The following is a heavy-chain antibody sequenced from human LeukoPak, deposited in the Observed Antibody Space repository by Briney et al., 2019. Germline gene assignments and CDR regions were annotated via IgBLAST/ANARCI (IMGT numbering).Heavy chain of an antibody. J-gene: IGHJ5*01. CDR3: AKPISGGLAVTADWFHP. D-gene: IGHD6-19*01. CDR1: GFTFRDSE. CDR2: ISSLSGLYT. Sequence: GGSLRLSCAASGFTFRDSEMSWIRQFPGKGLEWLSHISSLSGLYTHYAASVRGRFTISRDNSKNTLYLQLNTLRADDTATYYCAKPISGGLAVTADWFHPWGQGTLVVVSS. V-gene: IGHV3-11*03.